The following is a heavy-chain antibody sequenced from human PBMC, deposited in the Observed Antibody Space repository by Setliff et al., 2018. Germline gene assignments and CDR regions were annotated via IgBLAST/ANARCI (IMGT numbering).Heavy chain of an antibody. CDR1: GYSISSGYY. CDR3: ARGLNYYDSSGYHYYFDY. D-gene: IGHD3-22*01. V-gene: IGHV4-38-2*02. CDR2: IYHSGST. J-gene: IGHJ4*02. Sequence: PSETLSLTCTVSGYSISSGYYWGWIRQPPGKGLEWIGSIYHSGSTYYNPSLKSRVTISVDTSKNQFSLKLSPVTAADTAVYYCARGLNYYDSSGYHYYFDYWGQGTLVTVSS.